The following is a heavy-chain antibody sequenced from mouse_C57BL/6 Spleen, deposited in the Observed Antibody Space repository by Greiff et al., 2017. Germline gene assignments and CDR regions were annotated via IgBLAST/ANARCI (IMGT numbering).Heavy chain of an antibody. CDR3: ARYYDYAADWYFDV. Sequence: EVQLQESGGDLVKPGGSLKLSCAASGFTFSSYGMSWVRQTPDKRLEWVATISSGGSYTYYPDSVKGRFTISRDNAKNTLYLQMSSLKSEDTAMYYCARYYDYAADWYFDVWGTGTTVTVSS. J-gene: IGHJ1*03. D-gene: IGHD2-4*01. V-gene: IGHV5-6*01. CDR2: ISSGGSYT. CDR1: GFTFSSYG.